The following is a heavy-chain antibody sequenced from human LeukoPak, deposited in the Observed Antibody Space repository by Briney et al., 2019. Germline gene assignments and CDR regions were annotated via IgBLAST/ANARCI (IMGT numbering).Heavy chain of an antibody. D-gene: IGHD2-15*01. Sequence: SVKVSCKASGGTFSSYAISWVRQAPGQGLEWMGGIIPIFGTANYAQKFQGRVTITADESTSTAYMELSSLRSEDTAVYYCARDVPRTQSGYCSGGSCYYYYGMDVWGQGTTVTVSS. V-gene: IGHV1-69*01. CDR3: ARDVPRTQSGYCSGGSCYYYYGMDV. CDR1: GGTFSSYA. J-gene: IGHJ6*02. CDR2: IIPIFGTA.